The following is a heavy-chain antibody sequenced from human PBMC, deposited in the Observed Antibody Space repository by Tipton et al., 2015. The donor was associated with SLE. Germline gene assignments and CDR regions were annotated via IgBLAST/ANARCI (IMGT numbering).Heavy chain of an antibody. D-gene: IGHD6-13*01. J-gene: IGHJ6*03. CDR3: ARWQGSSWPYYYYYMDV. V-gene: IGHV4-34*01. CDR1: GGSFSGYY. CDR2: INHSGST. Sequence: TLSLTCAVYGGSFSGYYWSWIRQPPGKGLEWIGEINHSGSTNYNPSLKSRVTISVDTSKNQFSLRLSSVTAADSAVYYCARWQGSSWPYYYYYMDVWGKGTRVTVSS.